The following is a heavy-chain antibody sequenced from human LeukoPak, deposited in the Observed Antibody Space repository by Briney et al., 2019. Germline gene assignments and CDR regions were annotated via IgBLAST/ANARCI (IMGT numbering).Heavy chain of an antibody. V-gene: IGHV4-31*01. D-gene: IGHD3-10*02. CDR1: GDSTGGNFY. CDR2: THSSGTT. Sequence: PSETLSLTCSVSGDSTGGNFYWSWIRQHPGRGLEWIGYTHSSGTTFYNPSLKSQTTILMDTSNDLFSLILTSATAADTAVYFCTRNVRGVAGPSEIWGQGTMVTVSS. CDR3: TRNVRGVAGPSEI. J-gene: IGHJ3*02.